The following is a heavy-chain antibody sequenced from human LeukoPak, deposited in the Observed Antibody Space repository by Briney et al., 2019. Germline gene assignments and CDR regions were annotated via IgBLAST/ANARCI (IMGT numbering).Heavy chain of an antibody. J-gene: IGHJ6*03. Sequence: GRSLRLSCAASGFTFSSYAMHWVRQAPGKGLERVAVISYDGSNKYYADSVKGRFTISRDNSKNTLYLQMNSLRAEDTAVYYCARGSVYAISYYYYYMDVWGKGTTVTVSS. CDR3: ARGSVYAISYYYYYMDV. CDR1: GFTFSSYA. V-gene: IGHV3-30-3*01. CDR2: ISYDGSNK. D-gene: IGHD2-8*01.